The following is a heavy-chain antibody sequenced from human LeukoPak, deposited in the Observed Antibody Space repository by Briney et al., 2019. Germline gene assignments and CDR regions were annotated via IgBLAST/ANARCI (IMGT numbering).Heavy chain of an antibody. CDR2: MNPNSGNT. J-gene: IGHJ4*02. Sequence: ASVKVSCKASGYTFTGYYMHWVRQAPGQGLEWMGWMNPNSGNTGYAQKFQGRVTMTRNTSISTAYMELSSLRSEDTAVYYCARRVRRGYSGYDLAFGYWGQGTLVTVSS. V-gene: IGHV1-8*02. D-gene: IGHD5-12*01. CDR1: GYTFTGYY. CDR3: ARRVRRGYSGYDLAFGY.